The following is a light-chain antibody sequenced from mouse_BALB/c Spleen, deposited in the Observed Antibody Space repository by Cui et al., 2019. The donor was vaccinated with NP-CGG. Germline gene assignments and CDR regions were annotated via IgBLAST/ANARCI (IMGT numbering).Light chain of an antibody. J-gene: IGLJ1*01. Sequence: QTVVTPGYALTTSPGETVTLTCRSSTGAVTTSNYANWVQEKPDHLFTGLIGGTNNRAPGVPARFSGSLIGDKAALTITGAQTEDEAIYFCALWYSNHWVFGGGTKLTVL. CDR2: GTN. V-gene: IGLV1*01. CDR1: TGAVTTSNY. CDR3: ALWYSNHWV.